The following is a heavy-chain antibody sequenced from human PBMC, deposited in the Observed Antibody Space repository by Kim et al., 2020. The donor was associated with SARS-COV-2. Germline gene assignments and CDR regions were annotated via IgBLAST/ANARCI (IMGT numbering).Heavy chain of an antibody. J-gene: IGHJ3*02. V-gene: IGHV4-39*07. D-gene: IGHD3-22*01. Sequence: KSRVTISVDTAKNPFSLKLSSVTAADTAVYYCARDSGWLLVGRNDAFDIWGQGTMVTVSS. CDR3: ARDSGWLLVGRNDAFDI.